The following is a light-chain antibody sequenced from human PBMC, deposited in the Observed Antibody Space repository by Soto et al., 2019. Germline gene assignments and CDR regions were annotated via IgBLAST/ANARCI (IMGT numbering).Light chain of an antibody. CDR1: QSVSSN. V-gene: IGKV3-15*01. Sequence: EIVMTQSPATLSVSPGERATLSCRASQSVSSNLAWYQQKPGQAPRLLVYGASTRATGIPARFSGSGSGTQFTLTISSLQSEDFAVYYCQQRSNSPFTFGPGTKVDMK. J-gene: IGKJ3*01. CDR2: GAS. CDR3: QQRSNSPFT.